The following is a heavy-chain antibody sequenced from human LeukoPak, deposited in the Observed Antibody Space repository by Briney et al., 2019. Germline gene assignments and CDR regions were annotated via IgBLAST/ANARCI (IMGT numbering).Heavy chain of an antibody. D-gene: IGHD2-15*01. CDR2: INPNSGGT. J-gene: IGHJ6*02. CDR1: GYTFTGYY. Sequence: ASVKVSCKASGYTFTGYYMHWVRQAPGQGLEWMGWINPNSGGTNYAQKFQGRVTMTRDTSISTAYMELSRLRSDDTAVYYCARGLSDYSGGGCYMAYYYYYGMDVWGQGTTVTVSS. CDR3: ARGLSDYSGGGCYMAYYYYYGMDV. V-gene: IGHV1-2*02.